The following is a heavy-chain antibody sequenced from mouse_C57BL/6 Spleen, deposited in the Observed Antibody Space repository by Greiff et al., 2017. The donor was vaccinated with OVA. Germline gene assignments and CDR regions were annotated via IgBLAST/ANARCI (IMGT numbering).Heavy chain of an antibody. J-gene: IGHJ2*01. CDR1: GYTFTDYE. Sequence: VQLQESGAELVRPGASVTLSCKASGYTFTDYEMHWVKQTPVHGLEWIGAIDPETGGTAYNQKFKGKAILTADKSSSTAYMELRSLTSEDSAVYYCTREVLRSYYFDYWGQGTTLTVSS. CDR2: IDPETGGT. CDR3: TREVLRSYYFDY. V-gene: IGHV1-15*01. D-gene: IGHD1-1*01.